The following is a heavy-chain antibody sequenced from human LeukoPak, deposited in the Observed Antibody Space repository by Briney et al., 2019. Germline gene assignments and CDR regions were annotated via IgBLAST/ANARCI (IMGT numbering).Heavy chain of an antibody. V-gene: IGHV4-59*01. D-gene: IGHD3-10*01. CDR1: GGSISSYY. CDR3: ARAQMAYYYGSGSYSLDY. CDR2: IYYSGST. Sequence: SETLSLTCTVSGGSISSYYWSWIRQPPGKGLEWIGYIYYSGSTNYNPSLKSRVTISVDTSKNQFSLKLSSVTAADTAVYYCARAQMAYYYGSGSYSLDYWGQGTLVTVSS. J-gene: IGHJ4*02.